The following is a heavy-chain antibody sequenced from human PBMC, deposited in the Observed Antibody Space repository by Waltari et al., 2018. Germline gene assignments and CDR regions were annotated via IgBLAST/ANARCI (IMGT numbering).Heavy chain of an antibody. CDR3: ARSGLVSAFDY. J-gene: IGHJ4*02. V-gene: IGHV3-7*01. Sequence: EVQLVESGGGLVQPGGSLRLSCVASGFAFHGYWMGWFRQAAGKSLEGVANINDEGTKEFYVESLKGRVTITRDNAKNSVYLQTTSLRAEDTALYYCARSGLVSAFDYWGQGSLVTVAS. D-gene: IGHD3-9*01. CDR1: GFAFHGYW. CDR2: INDEGTKE.